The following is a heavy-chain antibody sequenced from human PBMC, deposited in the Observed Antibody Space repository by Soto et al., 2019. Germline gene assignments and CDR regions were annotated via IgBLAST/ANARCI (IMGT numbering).Heavy chain of an antibody. CDR3: ARDWGRSFDYYYGMDV. Sequence: QVQLVQSGAEVKKPGASVKVSCKASGYTFTSYDINWVRQATGQGLEWMGWMNPNSGNTGYAQKFQGRVTMTRTTSISTAYMELSSLRSEDTAVYYCARDWGRSFDYYYGMDVWGQGTTVTVSS. D-gene: IGHD3-16*01. CDR1: GYTFTSYD. V-gene: IGHV1-8*01. J-gene: IGHJ6*02. CDR2: MNPNSGNT.